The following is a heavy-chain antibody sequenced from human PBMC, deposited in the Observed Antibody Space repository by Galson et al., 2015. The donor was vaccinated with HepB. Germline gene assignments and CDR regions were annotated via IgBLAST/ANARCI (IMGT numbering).Heavy chain of an antibody. CDR1: GGTFSSYA. CDR2: IIPIFGTA. CDR3: ARTYSSGYDHLADYYYYGMDV. Sequence: SVKVSCKASGGTFSSYAISWVRQAPGQGLEWMGGIIPIFGTANYAQKFQGRVTITADESTSTAYMELSSLRSEDTAVYYCARTYSSGYDHLADYYYYGMDVWGQGTTVTVSS. V-gene: IGHV1-69*13. J-gene: IGHJ6*02. D-gene: IGHD6-19*01.